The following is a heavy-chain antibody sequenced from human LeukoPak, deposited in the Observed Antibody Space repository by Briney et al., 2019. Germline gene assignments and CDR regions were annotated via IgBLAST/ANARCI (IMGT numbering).Heavy chain of an antibody. D-gene: IGHD2-21*01. J-gene: IGHJ4*02. CDR2: IYYSGST. V-gene: IGHV4-39*01. CDR3: ARSGLWWGGLATYYFDY. Sequence: PSETLSLTCTVSGGSISSSSYSWGWIRQPPGKGLEWIGSIYYSGSTYYNPSLKSRVTISVDTSKNQFSLKLSSVTAADTAVYYCARSGLWWGGLATYYFDYWGQGTLVTVSS. CDR1: GGSISSSSYS.